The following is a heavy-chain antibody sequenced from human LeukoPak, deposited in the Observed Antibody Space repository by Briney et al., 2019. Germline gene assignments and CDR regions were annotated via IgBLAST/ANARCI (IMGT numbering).Heavy chain of an antibody. CDR2: ISAYNGNT. Sequence: ASVTVSCTASGYTFTSYGISWVRQAPGQGLEWMGWISAYNGNTNYAQKLQGRVTMTTDTSTSTAYMELRSLRSDDTAVYYCARFGYDSSGYYDDYYYGMDVWGQGTTVTVSS. J-gene: IGHJ6*02. D-gene: IGHD3-22*01. V-gene: IGHV1-18*01. CDR1: GYTFTSYG. CDR3: ARFGYDSSGYYDDYYYGMDV.